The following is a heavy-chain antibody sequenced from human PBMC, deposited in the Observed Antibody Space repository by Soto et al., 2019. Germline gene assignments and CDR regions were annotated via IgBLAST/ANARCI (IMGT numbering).Heavy chain of an antibody. V-gene: IGHV1-3*05. CDR1: GYTFTSYA. Sequence: QVQLVQSGAEEKKPGASVKVSCKASGYTFTSYAMHWVRQAPGQRLEWMGWINAGNGNTKYSQKFQGRVTITRDTXXXXXXXXXXXXXXXXXXXXXXXXXXXXYLIDDYWGQGTLVTVSS. J-gene: IGHJ4*02. CDR3: XXXXXXYLIDDY. CDR2: INAGNGNT. D-gene: IGHD2-21*01.